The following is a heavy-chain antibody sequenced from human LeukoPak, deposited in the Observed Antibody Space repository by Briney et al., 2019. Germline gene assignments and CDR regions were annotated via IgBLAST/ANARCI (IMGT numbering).Heavy chain of an antibody. V-gene: IGHV3-7*01. CDR1: GFSLSSYW. J-gene: IGHJ6*02. Sequence: GGSLRLSCEASGFSLSSYWMSWVRLAPGKGLEWVANIKPDGSDTRQVDSVKGRFTISRDNAKNSLYLQMNSLRAEDTAVYYCARDLRVPAAISAMDVWGQGTTVTVSS. CDR3: ARDLRVPAAISAMDV. CDR2: IKPDGSDT. D-gene: IGHD2-2*02.